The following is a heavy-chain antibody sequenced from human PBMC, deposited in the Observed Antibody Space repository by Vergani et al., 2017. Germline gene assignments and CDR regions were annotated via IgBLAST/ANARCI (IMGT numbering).Heavy chain of an antibody. CDR2: INPSGGST. CDR3: ARDGRYYGSGSYYPYNWFDP. Sequence: QVQLVQSGAEVKKPGASVKVSCTASGYTFTSYYMHWVRQAPGQGLEWMGIINPSGGSTSYAQKFQGRVTMTRYTYTGTVYMELSSLRSEDTAVYYCARDGRYYGSGSYYPYNWFDPWGQGTLVTVSS. CDR1: GYTFTSYY. V-gene: IGHV1-46*01. D-gene: IGHD3-10*01. J-gene: IGHJ5*02.